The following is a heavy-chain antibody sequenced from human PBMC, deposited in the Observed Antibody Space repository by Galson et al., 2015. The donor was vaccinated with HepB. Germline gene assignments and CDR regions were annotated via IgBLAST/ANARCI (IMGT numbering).Heavy chain of an antibody. CDR3: TRENNIVGATRADY. V-gene: IGHV3-49*04. CDR1: GFTFGDYA. CDR2: IRSKAYGGTT. J-gene: IGHJ4*02. Sequence: SLRLSCAASGFTFGDYAMSWVRQAPGKGLEWVGFIRSKAYGGTTEYAASVKGRFTISRDDSKSIAYLQMNSLKTEDTAVYYCTRENNIVGATRADYWGQGTLVTVSS. D-gene: IGHD1-26*01.